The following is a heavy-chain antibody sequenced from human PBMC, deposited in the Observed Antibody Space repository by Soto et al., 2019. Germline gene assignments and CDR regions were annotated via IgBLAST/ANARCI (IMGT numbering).Heavy chain of an antibody. CDR1: GYIFTTYG. D-gene: IGHD3-22*01. J-gene: IGHJ4*02. CDR2: ISANNGNT. CDR3: ARSQPYYDSSGYSY. Sequence: QVQLVQSGAEVKKPGASVKVSCKASGYIFTTYGITWVRQAPGQGLEWMGWISANNGNTNYAQKLQGRVTMTTDTSTSTAYMELRSLRSDDTAVYYCARSQPYYDSSGYSYWGQDPLVTVSS. V-gene: IGHV1-18*01.